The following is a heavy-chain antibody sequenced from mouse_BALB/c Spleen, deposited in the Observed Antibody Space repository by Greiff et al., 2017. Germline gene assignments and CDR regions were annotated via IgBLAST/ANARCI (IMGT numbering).Heavy chain of an antibody. CDR3: ARQRYGNYAMDY. CDR2: ISSGGSYT. V-gene: IGHV5-6*01. D-gene: IGHD2-10*02. J-gene: IGHJ4*01. CDR1: GFTFSSYG. Sequence: EVQVVESGGDLVKPGGSLKLSCAASGFTFSSYGMSWVRQTPDKRLEWVATISSGGSYTYYPDSVKGRFTISRDNAKNTLYLQMSSLKSEDTAMYYCARQRYGNYAMDYWGQGTSVTVSS.